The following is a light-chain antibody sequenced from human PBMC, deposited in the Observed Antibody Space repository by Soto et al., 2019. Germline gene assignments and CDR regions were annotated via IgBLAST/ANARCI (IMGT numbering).Light chain of an antibody. Sequence: ETVMTQSPGTLSVSLGERATLSCRASQSVSIHLAWYQQKPGQAPRLLITGASSRATGIPDRFSGSGSGTDFTLTISRLESEDFAVYYCQQYGSSPGTFGQGTKVDIK. CDR2: GAS. CDR1: QSVSIH. J-gene: IGKJ1*01. CDR3: QQYGSSPGT. V-gene: IGKV3-20*01.